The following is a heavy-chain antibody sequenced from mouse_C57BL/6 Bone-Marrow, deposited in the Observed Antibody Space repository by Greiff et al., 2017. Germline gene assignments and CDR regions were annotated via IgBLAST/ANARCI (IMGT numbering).Heavy chain of an antibody. CDR3: AREGNYDYAMDY. J-gene: IGHJ4*01. V-gene: IGHV5-4*01. CDR2: ISDGGSYT. D-gene: IGHD2-1*01. Sequence: EVQLVESGGGLVKPGGSLKLSCAASGFTFSSYAMSWVRQTPEKRLEWVATISDGGSYTYYPDNVKGRFTISRDNAKNNLYLQMSHLKSEDTAMYYCAREGNYDYAMDYWGQGTSGTVSS. CDR1: GFTFSSYA.